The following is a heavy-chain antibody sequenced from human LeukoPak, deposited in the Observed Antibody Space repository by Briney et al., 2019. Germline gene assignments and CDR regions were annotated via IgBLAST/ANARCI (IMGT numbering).Heavy chain of an antibody. CDR3: AKDYRIAAAATEEGAFDI. V-gene: IGHV3-9*03. CDR1: GFTFDDYA. CDR2: ISWNSGSI. D-gene: IGHD6-13*01. J-gene: IGHJ3*02. Sequence: PGRSLRLSCAASGFTFDDYAMHWVRQAPGKGLEWVSGISWNSGSIGYADSVKGRFTISRDNAKNSLYLQMNSLRAEDMALYYCAKDYRIAAAATEEGAFDIWGQGTMVTVSS.